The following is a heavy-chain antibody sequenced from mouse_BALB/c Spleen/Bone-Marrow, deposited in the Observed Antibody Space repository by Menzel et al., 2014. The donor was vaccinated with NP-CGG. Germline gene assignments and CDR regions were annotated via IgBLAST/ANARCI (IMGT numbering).Heavy chain of an antibody. CDR2: IYPGDGDT. Sequence: LAESGPELVKPGASVKISCKASGYAFSSSWMNWAKQRPGQGLEWIGRIYPGDGDTNYNGKFKGKATLTADKSSSTAYMQLSSLTSVDSAVYFCARGSNYRFDHWGQGTALTVSS. D-gene: IGHD2-5*01. CDR3: ARGSNYRFDH. J-gene: IGHJ2*01. CDR1: GYAFSSSW. V-gene: IGHV1-82*01.